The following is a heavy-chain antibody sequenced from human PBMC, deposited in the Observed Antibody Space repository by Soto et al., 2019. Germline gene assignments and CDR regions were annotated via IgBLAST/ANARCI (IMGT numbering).Heavy chain of an antibody. CDR2: IYYSGST. V-gene: IGHV4-39*01. CDR3: ARATGMDV. J-gene: IGHJ6*02. Sequence: TSETLSLTCTVSGGSISSSSYYWGWIRQPPGKGLEWIGSIYYSGSTYYNPSLKSRVTISVDTSKNQFSLKLSSVTAADTAVYYCARATGMDVWGQGTTVTVSS. CDR1: GGSISSSSYY.